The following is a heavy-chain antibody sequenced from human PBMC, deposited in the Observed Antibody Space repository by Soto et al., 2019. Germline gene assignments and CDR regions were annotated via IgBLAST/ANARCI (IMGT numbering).Heavy chain of an antibody. CDR1: GFTFSSYS. D-gene: IGHD6-19*01. V-gene: IGHV3-21*01. Sequence: PGGPLRLSCAASGFTFSSYSMNWVRQAPGKGLEWVSSISSSSSYIYYADSVKGRLTISRDNAKNSLYLQMNSLRAEDTAVYYCARDSSGWYYYYYYLDVWGKGTTVTVSS. CDR2: ISSSSSYI. J-gene: IGHJ6*03. CDR3: ARDSSGWYYYYYYLDV.